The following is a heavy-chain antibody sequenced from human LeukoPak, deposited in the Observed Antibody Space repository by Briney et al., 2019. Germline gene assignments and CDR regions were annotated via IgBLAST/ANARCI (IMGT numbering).Heavy chain of an antibody. CDR2: IIPIFGTA. J-gene: IGHJ3*02. V-gene: IGHV1-69*13. CDR3: ARRKGSGRLDAFDI. D-gene: IGHD3-10*01. Sequence: SVKVSCKASGGTFSSYAISWVRQAPGQGLEWMGGIIPIFGTANYAQKFQGRVTITADESTSTAYMELSSLRSEDTAVYYCARRKGSGRLDAFDIWGQGTMVTVSS. CDR1: GGTFSSYA.